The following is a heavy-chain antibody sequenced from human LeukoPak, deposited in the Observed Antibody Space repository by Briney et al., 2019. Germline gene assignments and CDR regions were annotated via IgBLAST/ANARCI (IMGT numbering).Heavy chain of an antibody. CDR1: GGSISSYY. Sequence: KASETLSLTCTVSGGSISSYYWSWIRQPPGKGLQWIGYIYYSGSTNYNPSLKSRVTISVDTSKNQFSLKLSSVTAADAAVYYCAGGVTTRSFDYWGQGTLVTVSS. V-gene: IGHV4-59*01. D-gene: IGHD2-21*02. J-gene: IGHJ4*02. CDR2: IYYSGST. CDR3: AGGVTTRSFDY.